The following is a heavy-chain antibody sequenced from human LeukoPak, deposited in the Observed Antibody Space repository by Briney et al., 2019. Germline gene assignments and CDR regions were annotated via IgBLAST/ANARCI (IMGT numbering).Heavy chain of an antibody. J-gene: IGHJ4*02. CDR3: ARVRYDSGWYDY. CDR1: EFSVSTYG. D-gene: IGHD6-19*01. CDR2: ISSSSSTI. V-gene: IGHV3-48*01. Sequence: PGGSLRLSCSASEFSVSTYGMNWVRQAPGKGLEWVSYISSSSSTIYYADSVKGRFTISRDNAKNSLYLQMNSLRAEDAAVYYCARVRYDSGWYDYWGQGALVTVSS.